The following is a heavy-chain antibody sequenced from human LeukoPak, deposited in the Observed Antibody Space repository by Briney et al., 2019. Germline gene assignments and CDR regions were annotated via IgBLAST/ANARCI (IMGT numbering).Heavy chain of an antibody. CDR1: GFSFSVYW. D-gene: IGHD5-18*01. CDR2: IKTDGSIT. CDR3: AKNVDTAMVDAFDI. J-gene: IGHJ3*02. Sequence: GGSLRLSCAASGFSFSVYWMHWVRQAPGKGPVWVSRIKTDGSITDYADFVKGRFTISRDNAKNTLYLQMNSLRAEGTAVYYCAKNVDTAMVDAFDIWGQGTMVTVSS. V-gene: IGHV3-74*01.